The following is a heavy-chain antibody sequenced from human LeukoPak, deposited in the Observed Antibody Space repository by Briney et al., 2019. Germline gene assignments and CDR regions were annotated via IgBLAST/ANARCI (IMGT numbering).Heavy chain of an antibody. CDR3: ARDLMVRGAPRAFDI. J-gene: IGHJ3*02. CDR2: IWYDGSNK. CDR1: GFTFSSYG. Sequence: GGSLRLSCAACGFTFSSYGMHWVRQAPGKGLEGVAVIWYDGSNKYYADSVKGRFTISRYNSKNTLYLQMNSLRAEDTAVYCCARDLMVRGAPRAFDIWGQGTMVTVSS. D-gene: IGHD3-10*01. V-gene: IGHV3-33*01.